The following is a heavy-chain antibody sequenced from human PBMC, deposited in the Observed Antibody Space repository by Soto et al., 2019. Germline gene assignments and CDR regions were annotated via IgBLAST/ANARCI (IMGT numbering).Heavy chain of an antibody. Sequence: KTSETLSLTCTVSGGSISSYYWSWIRQPPGKGLEWIGYIYYSGSTNYNPSLKSRVTISVDTSKNQFSLKLSSVTAADTAVYYCARDSSSSRYYYYGMDVWGQGTTVTVSS. J-gene: IGHJ6*02. CDR1: GGSISSYY. D-gene: IGHD6-6*01. CDR3: ARDSSSSRYYYYGMDV. V-gene: IGHV4-59*01. CDR2: IYYSGST.